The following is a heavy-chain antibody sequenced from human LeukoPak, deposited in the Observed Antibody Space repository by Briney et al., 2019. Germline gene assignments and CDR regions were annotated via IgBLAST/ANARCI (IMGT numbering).Heavy chain of an antibody. V-gene: IGHV1-69*01. CDR3: AIEITMVRGGPIY. D-gene: IGHD3-10*01. CDR1: GGTFSRYP. CDR2: IIPIFGNA. Sequence: SVKVSRKASGGTFSRYPISWVRQAPGQALEWMGGIIPIFGNANYAQKFKGRVTITEDESKSTVYMELSSLRSEDTAVYYCAIEITMVRGGPIYWGQGTLVTVSS. J-gene: IGHJ4*02.